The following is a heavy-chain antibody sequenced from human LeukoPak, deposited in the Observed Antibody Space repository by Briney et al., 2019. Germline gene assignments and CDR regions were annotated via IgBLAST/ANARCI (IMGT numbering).Heavy chain of an antibody. Sequence: LRLSCAASGFTFDDYAMHWVRQAPGKGLEWVSGISWNSGSIGYADSVKGRFTISRDNAKNSLYLQMNSLRAEDTALYYCAKVGATLAFDIWGQGTMVTVSS. D-gene: IGHD1-26*01. CDR2: ISWNSGSI. CDR3: AKVGATLAFDI. J-gene: IGHJ3*02. CDR1: GFTFDDYA. V-gene: IGHV3-9*01.